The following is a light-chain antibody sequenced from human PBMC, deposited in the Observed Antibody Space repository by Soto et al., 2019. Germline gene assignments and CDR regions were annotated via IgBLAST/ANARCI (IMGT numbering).Light chain of an antibody. CDR3: QERTGWPPWT. Sequence: SVLTLSPGTRSLSPGRRATLSCRASQSVSLALAGYQQKPGQAPRLLIYDASKRASGFPARFSGSGSGTDFTLTISSLEPEDFAVYYCQERTGWPPWTFGQGTKVDIK. V-gene: IGKV3-11*01. CDR1: QSVSLA. J-gene: IGKJ1*01. CDR2: DAS.